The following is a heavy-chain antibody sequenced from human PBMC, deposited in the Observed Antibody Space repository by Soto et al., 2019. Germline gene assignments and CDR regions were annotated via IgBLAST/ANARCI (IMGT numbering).Heavy chain of an antibody. CDR1: GGTFSSYA. V-gene: IGHV1-69*06. Sequence: SVKVSCKASGGTFSSYAISWVRQAPGQGLEWMGGIIPIFGTANYAQKLQGRVTITADKSTSTAYMELSSLRSEDTAVYYCARVVAAAAHSGPDYGMDVWGQGTTVTVSS. J-gene: IGHJ6*02. D-gene: IGHD6-13*01. CDR3: ARVVAAAAHSGPDYGMDV. CDR2: IIPIFGTA.